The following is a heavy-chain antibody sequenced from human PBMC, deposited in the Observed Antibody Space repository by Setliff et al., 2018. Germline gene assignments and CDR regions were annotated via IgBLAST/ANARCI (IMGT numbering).Heavy chain of an antibody. Sequence: SETLSLTCTVSGDSISSYYWSWIRQPPGKGLEWIGSIYHSGSSYYNSSLRSRVTISVDTSKNQFSLILRSVTAADTAVYYCAREYVVISFVRNTHSHYGMDVWGQGTTVTVSS. CDR1: GDSISSYY. CDR2: IYHSGSS. V-gene: IGHV4-59*12. CDR3: AREYVVISFVRNTHSHYGMDV. D-gene: IGHD3-16*01. J-gene: IGHJ6*02.